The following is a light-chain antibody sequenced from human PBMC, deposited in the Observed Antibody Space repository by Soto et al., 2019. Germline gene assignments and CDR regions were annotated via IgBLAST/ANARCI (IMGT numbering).Light chain of an antibody. Sequence: IVFTESPATLSLSPRERATLSCRASQSVSSYLAWYQQNRGQAPRLLIYDASNRATGIPARFSGSGYGTEFPLTISTLQSEDFALYYCKHYNNWPPWTFCQGTKVDI. CDR2: DAS. CDR3: KHYNNWPPWT. CDR1: QSVSSY. V-gene: IGKV3-11*01. J-gene: IGKJ1*01.